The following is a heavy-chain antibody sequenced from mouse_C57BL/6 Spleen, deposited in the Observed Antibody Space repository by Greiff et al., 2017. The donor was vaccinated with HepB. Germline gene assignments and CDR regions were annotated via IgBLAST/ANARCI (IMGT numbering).Heavy chain of an antibody. D-gene: IGHD2-3*01. CDR2: FYPGSGSI. V-gene: IGHV1-62-2*01. J-gene: IGHJ4*01. CDR1: GYTFTEYT. CDR3: ARHEEPQYYDGYYSLYAMDY. Sequence: QVQLQQSGAELVKPGASVNLSCKASGYTFTEYTIHWVKQRSGQGLEWIGWFYPGSGSIKYNEKFKDKATLTADKSSSTVYMELSRLTSEDSAVYFCARHEEPQYYDGYYSLYAMDYWGQGTSVTVSS.